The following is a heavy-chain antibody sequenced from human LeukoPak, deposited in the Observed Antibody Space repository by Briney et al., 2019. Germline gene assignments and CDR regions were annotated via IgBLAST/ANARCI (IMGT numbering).Heavy chain of an antibody. CDR1: GGSFSPYY. D-gene: IGHD2-21*02. V-gene: IGHV4-34*01. CDR2: NNHSGST. CDR3: ARGGFYCGGDCYVDY. Sequence: PSQTLSLTCAVYGGSFSPYYWSWIRQPPGKGLEWIGENNHSGSTNYNPSLKSRVTISVDTSKNQFSLKLSSVTAADTAVYYCARGGFYCGGDCYVDYWGKGALVTVSS. J-gene: IGHJ4*02.